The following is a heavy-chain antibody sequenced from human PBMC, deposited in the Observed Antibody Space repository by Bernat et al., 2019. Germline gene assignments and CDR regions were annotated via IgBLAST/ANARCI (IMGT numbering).Heavy chain of an antibody. CDR1: GFTFSSYA. J-gene: IGHJ4*02. CDR2: ISYDGSNK. D-gene: IGHD4-17*01. Sequence: QVQLVESGGGVVQPGRSLRLSCAASGFTFSSYAMHWVRQAPGKGLEWVAVISYDGSNKYYADSVKGRFTISRDNSKNTLYLQMNSLRAEDTAVYYCARAPGFYGDYLDYWGQGTLVTVSS. V-gene: IGHV3-30*01. CDR3: ARAPGFYGDYLDY.